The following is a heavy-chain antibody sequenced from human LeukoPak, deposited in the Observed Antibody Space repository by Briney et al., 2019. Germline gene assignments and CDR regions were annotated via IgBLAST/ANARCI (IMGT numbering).Heavy chain of an antibody. CDR3: ARAVSSGYYKFYFDL. CDR2: IKEDGSRK. Sequence: GGSLRLSCVASGFTFRTYWMDWVRQAPGKGLEWVANIKEDGSRKNYVDSVKGRFSISRDNAKNSLYLQMNSLRVEDTAVYYCARAVSSGYYKFYFDLWGQGSLVTVSS. D-gene: IGHD3-3*01. V-gene: IGHV3-7*04. J-gene: IGHJ4*02. CDR1: GFTFRTYW.